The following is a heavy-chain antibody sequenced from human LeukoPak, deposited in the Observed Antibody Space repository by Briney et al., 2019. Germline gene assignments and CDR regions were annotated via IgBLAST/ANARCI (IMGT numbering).Heavy chain of an antibody. CDR2: ISSTSTT. CDR1: GFTFGSYT. V-gene: IGHV3-48*04. Sequence: GGSLRLSCAVSGFTFGSYTMNWVRQAPGKGLEWVSHISSTSTTYYADSVKGRFTISRDNAKSSLYLQMNSLRAEDTAVYYCARDRGYTRTNTGGYPVFDLWGQGTLVTVSS. J-gene: IGHJ4*02. CDR3: ARDRGYTRTNTGGYPVFDL. D-gene: IGHD2-8*02.